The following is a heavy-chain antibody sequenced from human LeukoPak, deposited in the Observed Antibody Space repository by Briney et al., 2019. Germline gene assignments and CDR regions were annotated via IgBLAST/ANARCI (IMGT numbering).Heavy chain of an antibody. CDR3: ARAPNIVVVPAALKRDRAFDI. J-gene: IGHJ3*02. Sequence: GASVKVSCKASGYTFTGYYMHWVQQAPGQGLEWRGWINPNSGGTNYAQKFQGRVTMTRDTSISTAYMELSRLRSDDTAVYYCARAPNIVVVPAALKRDRAFDIWGQGTMVTVSS. CDR2: INPNSGGT. CDR1: GYTFTGYY. D-gene: IGHD2-2*01. V-gene: IGHV1-2*02.